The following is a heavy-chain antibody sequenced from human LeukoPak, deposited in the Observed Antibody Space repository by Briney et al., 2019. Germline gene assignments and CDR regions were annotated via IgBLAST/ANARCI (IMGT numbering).Heavy chain of an antibody. J-gene: IGHJ4*02. CDR2: INPNSGDT. CDR1: GYSFTGYY. CDR3: ARDAEYSGYDPFDY. D-gene: IGHD5-12*01. Sequence: ASVKVSCKASGYSFTGYYMHWVRQAPGQGLEWMGWINPNSGDTKYAQKFQGRVTMTRDTSISTAYMELTRLRSDDTAVYYCARDAEYSGYDPFDYWGQGTLVTVSS. V-gene: IGHV1-2*02.